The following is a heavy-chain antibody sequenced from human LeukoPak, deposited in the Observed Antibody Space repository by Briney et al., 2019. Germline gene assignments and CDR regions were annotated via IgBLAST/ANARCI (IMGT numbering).Heavy chain of an antibody. D-gene: IGHD6-13*01. V-gene: IGHV4-59*01. CDR3: AGQQLARYYYFDY. CDR1: GGSISRYY. CDR2: IYYSGST. J-gene: IGHJ4*02. Sequence: SETLSRTCTVSGGSISRYYWSWIRQPPGKGLEWIGYIYYSGSTNYNPSLKSRVTISVDTSKNQFSLNLSSVTAADTAVYYCAGQQLARYYYFDYWGQGTLVTVSS.